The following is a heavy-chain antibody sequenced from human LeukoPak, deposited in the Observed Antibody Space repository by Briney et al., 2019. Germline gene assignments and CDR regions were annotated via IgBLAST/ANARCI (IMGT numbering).Heavy chain of an antibody. CDR1: GITFRSYG. CDR3: AKGARGDTVTSIVGLNWFDP. Sequence: PGGSLRLSCAASGITFRSYGMHGVRQAPGKGLEWVAVISYDGSHKYYADSVKGRFSISRDNSKNTLYLQMNSLRADDTAVYYCAKGARGDTVTSIVGLNWFDPWGQGTLVTVSS. V-gene: IGHV3-30*18. D-gene: IGHD4-17*01. CDR2: ISYDGSHK. J-gene: IGHJ5*02.